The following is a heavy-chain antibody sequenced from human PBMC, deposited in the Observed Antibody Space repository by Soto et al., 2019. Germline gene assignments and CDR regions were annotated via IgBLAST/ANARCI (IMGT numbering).Heavy chain of an antibody. CDR2: ISGSGGST. V-gene: IGHV3-23*01. Sequence: EVQLLESGGGLVHPGGSLSLSCAAPGFTFSNYAMSWVRQAPGKGLEWVSTISGSGGSTYYADSVKGRFTISRDKSKNTLDLQMNRRRAEDTAAYYCGKDGEACGGDCYSGLDVWGQGTTVTVSS. CDR1: GFTFSNYA. D-gene: IGHD2-21*01. J-gene: IGHJ6*02. CDR3: GKDGEACGGDCYSGLDV.